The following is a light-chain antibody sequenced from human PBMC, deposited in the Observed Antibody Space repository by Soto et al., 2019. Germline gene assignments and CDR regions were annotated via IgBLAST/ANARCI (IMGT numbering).Light chain of an antibody. J-gene: IGKJ5*01. Sequence: ETVLTQSPATLSLSPGERATLSCRASQSVTTYLAWYRQKPGRAPRLLIYRASTRATGVSGRFSGSGSGTEFTLTITSLQSEDFAVYYCQQYNEWPITFGQGTRLEIK. CDR3: QQYNEWPIT. V-gene: IGKV3-15*01. CDR1: QSVTTY. CDR2: RAS.